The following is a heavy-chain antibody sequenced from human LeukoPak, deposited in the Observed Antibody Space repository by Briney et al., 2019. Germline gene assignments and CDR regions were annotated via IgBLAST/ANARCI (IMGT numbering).Heavy chain of an antibody. CDR2: IKQDGSEK. D-gene: IGHD1-26*01. CDR1: GFTFSSYW. J-gene: IGHJ4*02. Sequence: PGGSLRLSCAASGFTFSSYWMSWVRQAPGKGLEWVANIKQDGSEKYYVDSVKGRFTISRDIFKNTVYLQMNSLRAEDTAVYYCAREGATTAFDYWGQGTLVTVSS. V-gene: IGHV3-7*03. CDR3: AREGATTAFDY.